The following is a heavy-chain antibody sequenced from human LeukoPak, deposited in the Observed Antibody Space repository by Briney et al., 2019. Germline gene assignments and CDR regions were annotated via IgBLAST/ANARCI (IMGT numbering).Heavy chain of an antibody. D-gene: IGHD3-9*01. CDR3: AKWGDYDILTGYYVPDY. Sequence: GSLRLSCVASGLTFTNYAMSWVRQAPGKGLEWVSAITGSDGSSYYADSVQGRFTISRDNSKNTLYLQVNSLRAEDTAVYYCAKWGDYDILTGYYVPDYWGQGTLVTVSA. CDR2: ITGSDGSS. V-gene: IGHV3-23*01. CDR1: GLTFTNYA. J-gene: IGHJ4*02.